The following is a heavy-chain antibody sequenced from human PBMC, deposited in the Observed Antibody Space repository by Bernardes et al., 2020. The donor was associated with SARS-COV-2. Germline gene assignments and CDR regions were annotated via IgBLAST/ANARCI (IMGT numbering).Heavy chain of an antibody. Sequence: GGSLRLSCAASGFTFSNAWMSWVRQAPGKGLEWVGRIKSKTDGGTTDYAAPVKGRFTISRDDSKNTLYLQMNSLRAEDTAVYYCARTASYYYGMDVWGQGNTVTVYS. CDR1: GFTFSNAW. J-gene: IGHJ6*02. CDR3: ARTASYYYGMDV. CDR2: IKSKTDGGTT. V-gene: IGHV3-15*01.